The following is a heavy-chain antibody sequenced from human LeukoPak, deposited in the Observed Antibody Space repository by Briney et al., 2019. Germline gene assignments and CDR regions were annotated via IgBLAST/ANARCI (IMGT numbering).Heavy chain of an antibody. D-gene: IGHD3-16*01. CDR1: SDSFSSYY. V-gene: IGHV4-59*13. CDR3: ARVGRGDHKWGSHYCDH. CDR2: ISSSGST. J-gene: IGHJ4*02. Sequence: SQTLSLPCTVSSDSFSSYYWSWLRHPPGKALEWVGYISSSGSTSFNPSLKSRLTVSVDTSKNQFSLKLSSVTAADTAVYYCARVGRGDHKWGSHYCDHWGEGTLVSVSS.